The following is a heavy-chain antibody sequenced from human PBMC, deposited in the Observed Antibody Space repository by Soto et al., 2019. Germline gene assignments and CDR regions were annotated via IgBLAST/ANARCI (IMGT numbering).Heavy chain of an antibody. Sequence: SETLSLTCTVSGGSISSYYWSWIRQPPGKGLEWIGYIYYSGSTNYNPSLKSRVTISVDTSKNQFSLKLSSVTAADTAVYYCARRHGANSEYWGQGTLVTVS. V-gene: IGHV4-59*08. CDR3: ARRHGANSEY. CDR1: GGSISSYY. J-gene: IGHJ4*02. D-gene: IGHD4-17*01. CDR2: IYYSGST.